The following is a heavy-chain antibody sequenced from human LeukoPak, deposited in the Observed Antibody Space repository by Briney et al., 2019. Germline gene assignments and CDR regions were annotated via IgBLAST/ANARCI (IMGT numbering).Heavy chain of an antibody. CDR2: IYSGGST. V-gene: IGHV3-53*01. J-gene: IGHJ3*02. CDR3: ARVLDYDILTGYLGGAFDI. Sequence: GGSLRLSCAASGFTFSSYPMHWVRQAPGKGLEWVSVIYSGGSTYYADSVKGRFTISRDNSKNTLYLQMNSLRAEDTAVYYCARVLDYDILTGYLGGAFDIWGQGTMVTVSS. D-gene: IGHD3-9*01. CDR1: GFTFSSYP.